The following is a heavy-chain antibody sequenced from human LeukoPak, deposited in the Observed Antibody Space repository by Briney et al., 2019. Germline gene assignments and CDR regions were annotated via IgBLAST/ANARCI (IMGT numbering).Heavy chain of an antibody. Sequence: PGRSLRLSCAASGFTFSSYGMHWVRQAPGKGLEWVAVISYDGSNKYYADSVKGRSTISRDNSKNTLYLQMNSLRAEDTAVYYCAKDGHYYDSSGYSAEFGYWGQGTLVTVSS. CDR3: AKDGHYYDSSGYSAEFGY. J-gene: IGHJ4*02. CDR2: ISYDGSNK. CDR1: GFTFSSYG. D-gene: IGHD3-22*01. V-gene: IGHV3-30*18.